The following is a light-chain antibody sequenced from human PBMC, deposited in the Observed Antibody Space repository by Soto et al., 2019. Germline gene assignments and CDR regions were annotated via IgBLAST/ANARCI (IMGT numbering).Light chain of an antibody. CDR2: GAS. CDR1: QSINIY. Sequence: DLQMTQSPSSLSASVGDSVTLTCRASQSINIYLNWYQQKPGKAPKLLIYGASSLQSGVPSRFSGSGSGTDFSLTISSLQPEDFATYCCQQSYITPWTFGQGTKVEIK. J-gene: IGKJ1*01. CDR3: QQSYITPWT. V-gene: IGKV1-39*01.